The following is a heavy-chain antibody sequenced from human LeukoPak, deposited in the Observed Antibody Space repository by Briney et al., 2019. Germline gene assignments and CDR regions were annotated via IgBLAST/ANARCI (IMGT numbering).Heavy chain of an antibody. D-gene: IGHD3-10*01. V-gene: IGHV3-33*08. J-gene: IGHJ4*02. CDR2: IWYDGSNK. Sequence: GGSLRLSCAASGFTFSSYGMHWVRQAPGKGLEWVAVIWYDGSNKYYADSVKGRFTISRDNSKNTLYLQMNSLRAEDTAVYYCARDYYGSGSYIDYWGQGTLVTVSS. CDR3: ARDYYGSGSYIDY. CDR1: GFTFSSYG.